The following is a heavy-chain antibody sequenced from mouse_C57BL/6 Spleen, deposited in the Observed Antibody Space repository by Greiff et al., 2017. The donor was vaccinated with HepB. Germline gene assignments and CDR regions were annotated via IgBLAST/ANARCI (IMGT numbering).Heavy chain of an antibody. Sequence: EVQLVESGGGLVKPGGSLKLSCAASGFTFSDYGMHWVRQAPEKGLEWVAYISSGSSTIYYADTVKGRFTISRVNAKNTLFLQMTSLRSEDTAMYYCARRGIYYDYYYYAMDYWGQGTSVTVSS. CDR3: ARRGIYYDYYYYAMDY. J-gene: IGHJ4*01. D-gene: IGHD2-4*01. CDR1: GFTFSDYG. V-gene: IGHV5-17*01. CDR2: ISSGSSTI.